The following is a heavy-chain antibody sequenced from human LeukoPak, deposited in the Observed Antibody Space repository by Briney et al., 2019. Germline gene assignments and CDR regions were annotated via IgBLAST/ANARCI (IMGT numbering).Heavy chain of an antibody. CDR1: GGSISSYY. J-gene: IGHJ3*02. Sequence: PSETLSLTCTVSGGSISSYYWSWIRQPPGKGLEWIGYIYYSGSTNYNPSLKSRVTISVDTSKNQFSLKLSSVTAADTAVYYCARDPYYYDSSGYYVGDAFDIWGQGTMVTVSS. CDR3: ARDPYYYDSSGYYVGDAFDI. V-gene: IGHV4-59*12. CDR2: IYYSGST. D-gene: IGHD3-22*01.